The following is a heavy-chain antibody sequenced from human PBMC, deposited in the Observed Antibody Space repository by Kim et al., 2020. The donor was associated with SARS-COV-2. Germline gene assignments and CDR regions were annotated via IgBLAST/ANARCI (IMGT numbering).Heavy chain of an antibody. CDR1: GGSMSSYY. Sequence: SETLSLTCTVSGGSMSSYYWNWIRQPPGKGLEWIGYIDDSGNTKYNPSLTSRVTMSVDTSKNQFSLKLSSVTAADTAIYYCARRDSSTSWYFDLWGRAT. V-gene: IGHV4-59*01. CDR2: IDDSGNT. J-gene: IGHJ2*01. D-gene: IGHD3-22*01. CDR3: ARRDSSTSWYFDL.